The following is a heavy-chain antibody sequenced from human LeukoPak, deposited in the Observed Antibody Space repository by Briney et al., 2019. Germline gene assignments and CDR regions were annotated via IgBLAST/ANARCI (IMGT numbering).Heavy chain of an antibody. Sequence: PGGSLRLSCAASGFTVSSNYMSWVRQAPGKGLEWVSYISSSSTIYYADSVKGRFTISRDNAKNSLYLQMNSLRDEDTAVYYCARGYCTNGVCYTGFDYWGQGTLVTVSS. J-gene: IGHJ4*02. CDR2: ISSSSTI. CDR3: ARGYCTNGVCYTGFDY. V-gene: IGHV3-69-1*01. D-gene: IGHD2-8*01. CDR1: GFTVSSNY.